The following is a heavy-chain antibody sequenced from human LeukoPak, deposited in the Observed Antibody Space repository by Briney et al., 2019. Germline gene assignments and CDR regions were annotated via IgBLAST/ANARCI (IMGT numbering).Heavy chain of an antibody. J-gene: IGHJ4*02. CDR2: ISSSSSSYI. D-gene: IGHD3-10*01. V-gene: IGHV3-21*01. Sequence: PGGSLRLSCAASGFTFSSYSMNWVRQAPGKGLEWVSSISSSSSSYIYYADSMKGRFTISRDNSKNTLYLQMNSLRAEDTAVYYCAKDFLWFGELLRGPFDYWGQGTLVTVSS. CDR3: AKDFLWFGELLRGPFDY. CDR1: GFTFSSYS.